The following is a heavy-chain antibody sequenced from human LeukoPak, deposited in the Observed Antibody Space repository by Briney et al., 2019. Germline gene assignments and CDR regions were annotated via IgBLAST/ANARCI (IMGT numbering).Heavy chain of an antibody. D-gene: IGHD6-13*01. V-gene: IGHV4-4*07. CDR3: ASLAIAAAGKGAFDI. CDR1: GGSISSYY. CDR2: IYTSGST. Sequence: SETLSLTCTVSGGSISSYYWSWIRQPAGKGLEWIGRIYTSGSTNYNPSLKSRVTMSVDTSKNQFSLKLSSVTAADTAVYYCASLAIAAAGKGAFDIWGQGTMVTVSS. J-gene: IGHJ3*02.